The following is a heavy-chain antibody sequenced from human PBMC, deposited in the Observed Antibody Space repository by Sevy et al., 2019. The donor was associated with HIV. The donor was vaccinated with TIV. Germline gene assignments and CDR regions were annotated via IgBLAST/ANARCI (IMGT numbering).Heavy chain of an antibody. CDR2: IRYSGST. D-gene: IGHD6-19*01. CDR3: AGPMLTYNSGWSYYDY. CDR1: GASISSSGYY. Sequence: SETLSLTCTVSGASISSSGYYWGWIRQPPGKGLEWIACIRYSGSTFYNPSLKSRVTISADTSNNQFSLKLNSVTAADTAIYYCAGPMLTYNSGWSYYDYWGQGTVVTVSS. V-gene: IGHV4-39*01. J-gene: IGHJ4*02.